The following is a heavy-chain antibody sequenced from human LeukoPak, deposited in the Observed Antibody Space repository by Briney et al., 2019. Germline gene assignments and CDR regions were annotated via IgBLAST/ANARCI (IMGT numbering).Heavy chain of an antibody. CDR2: INPSGGST. CDR3: ASHSVLLWFGELYYFDY. CDR1: GYTFTSYY. J-gene: IGHJ4*02. Sequence: ASVKVSCKASGYTFTSYYMHWVRQAPGQGLEWMGIINPSGGSTSYAQKFQGRVTMTRDTSTSTVYMELSSLRSEDTAVYYCASHSVLLWFGELYYFDYWGQGTLVTVSS. V-gene: IGHV1-46*01. D-gene: IGHD3-10*01.